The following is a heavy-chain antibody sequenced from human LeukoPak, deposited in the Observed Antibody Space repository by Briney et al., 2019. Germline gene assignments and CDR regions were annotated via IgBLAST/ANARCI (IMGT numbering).Heavy chain of an antibody. CDR3: ARRRRSNWAFDS. CDR2: IYHSGST. V-gene: IGHV4-59*08. CDR1: GGSISSYY. J-gene: IGHJ4*02. Sequence: SETLSLTCTVSGGSISSYYWSWIRQPPGKELEWIGNIYHSGSTNYNPSLKSRVTISGDTSRNHFSLSLSSVTAADTAVYYCARRRRSNWAFDSWGQGTLVTVSS. D-gene: IGHD1-1*01.